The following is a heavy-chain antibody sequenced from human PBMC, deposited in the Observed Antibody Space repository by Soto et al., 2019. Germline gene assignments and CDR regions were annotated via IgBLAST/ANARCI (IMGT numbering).Heavy chain of an antibody. J-gene: IGHJ4*02. CDR1: GASVSSASYH. D-gene: IGHD5-12*01. V-gene: IGHV4-31*03. Sequence: QVQLQESGPGLVETSQTLSLTCTVSGASVSSASYHWSWIRQHPGKGLEWIGYITGSPYYNPSLKSRVTISLDTSRNHFSLELSSVTAADTAVYYCATLTAGGSGRGYWGQGTLVTVSS. CDR2: ITGSP. CDR3: ATLTAGGSGRGY.